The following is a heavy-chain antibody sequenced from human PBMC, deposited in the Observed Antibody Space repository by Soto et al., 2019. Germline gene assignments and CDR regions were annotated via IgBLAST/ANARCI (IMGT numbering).Heavy chain of an antibody. CDR2: INPNSGGT. CDR1: GYTFTGRQ. V-gene: IGHV1-2*04. D-gene: IGHD3-16*02. J-gene: IGHJ6*02. Sequence: QAQLVQSGAEVKKPGASVKVSCKASGYTFTGRQMHWVRQAPGQGLEWMGWINPNSGGTNYAQKFQGWVTMTRDTSINTAYMELTRLTSDDTAVYYCARATDPLYRSALNGMDVWGQGTTVTVSS. CDR3: ARATDPLYRSALNGMDV.